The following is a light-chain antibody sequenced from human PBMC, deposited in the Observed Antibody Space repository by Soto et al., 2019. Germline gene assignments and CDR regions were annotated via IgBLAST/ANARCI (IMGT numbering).Light chain of an antibody. J-gene: IGKJ1*01. Sequence: DIQMTQSPSSLSASVGARVTITCRSSQSISKYIHWYQQKPGKAPNLLINAASGLQSGVPSRFSGGGSGTDFTLTISSLQPEDFATYYCQQSSEATWTFGQGTKVDIK. CDR1: QSISKY. CDR2: AAS. CDR3: QQSSEATWT. V-gene: IGKV1-39*01.